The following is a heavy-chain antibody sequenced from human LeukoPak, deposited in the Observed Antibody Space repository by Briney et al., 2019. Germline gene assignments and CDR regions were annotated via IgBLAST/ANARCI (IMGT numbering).Heavy chain of an antibody. V-gene: IGHV4-4*07. Sequence: PSETLSLTCTVSGGSISSYYWSWIRQPAGKGLEWIGRIYTSGSTYYNPSLKSRVTMSVDTSKNQFSLKLSSVTAADTAVYYCARFNPAAGSFCFDYWGQGTLVTVSS. CDR3: ARFNPAAGSFCFDY. CDR1: GGSISSYY. CDR2: IYTSGST. D-gene: IGHD6-13*01. J-gene: IGHJ4*02.